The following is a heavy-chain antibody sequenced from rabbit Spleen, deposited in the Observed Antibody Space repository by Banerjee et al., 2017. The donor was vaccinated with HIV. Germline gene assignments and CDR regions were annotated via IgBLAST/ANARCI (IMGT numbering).Heavy chain of an antibody. CDR1: GFSFSGNYW. D-gene: IGHD8-1*01. Sequence: QSLEESGGDLVKPGASLTLTCTASGFSFSGNYWIWWVRQAPGKGLEWIACINIVTGKSVYASWASGRFIMSRTSSTTVTLQMTSLTAADTATYFCARDLVVVIGWNFNLWGQGTLVTVS. J-gene: IGHJ4*01. CDR2: INIVTGKS. CDR3: ARDLVVVIGWNFNL. V-gene: IGHV1S40*01.